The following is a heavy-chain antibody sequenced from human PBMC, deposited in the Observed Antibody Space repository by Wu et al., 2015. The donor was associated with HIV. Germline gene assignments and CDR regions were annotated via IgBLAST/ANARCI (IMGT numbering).Heavy chain of an antibody. D-gene: IGHD3-16*01. Sequence: QVQLVQSGAEVKKPGASVKVSCKASGYTFTSYGISWVRQAPGQGLEWMGWIIPIFGTANYAQKFQGRVTITADESTSTAYMELSSLRSEDTAVYYCASRGGYYYYMDVVGTKRDHGHR. CDR1: GYTFTSYG. J-gene: IGHJ6*03. CDR2: IIPIFGTA. V-gene: IGHV1-69*13. CDR3: ASRGGYYYYMDV.